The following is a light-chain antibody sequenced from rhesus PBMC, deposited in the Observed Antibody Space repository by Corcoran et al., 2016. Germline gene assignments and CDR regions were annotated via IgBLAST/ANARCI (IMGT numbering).Light chain of an antibody. CDR1: SSDVGIYND. CDR3: CSYRSGNTYI. Sequence: QSSLTQPPSLSKSLGQSVTISCTGPSSDVGIYNDVSWYQHHPGTAPRLLIFDVSNRPSGVSNRFSGSKSGNTASLTISGLQAEDESDYYCCSYRSGNTYIFGVGTRLTVL. V-gene: IGLV2S9*01. CDR2: DVS. J-gene: IGLJ1*01.